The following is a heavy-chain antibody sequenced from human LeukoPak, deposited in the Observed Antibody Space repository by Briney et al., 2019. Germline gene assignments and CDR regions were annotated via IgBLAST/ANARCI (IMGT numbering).Heavy chain of an antibody. Sequence: SETLSLTCTISGDSISGYYWSWIRQPPGKGLEWIGYIYYSGSTYYNPSLKSRVTISVDTSKNQFSLKLSSVTAADTAVYYCARVTALRYFDWLPQAPDYWGQGTLVTVSS. V-gene: IGHV4-59*12. CDR1: GDSISGYY. CDR2: IYYSGST. CDR3: ARVTALRYFDWLPQAPDY. D-gene: IGHD3-9*01. J-gene: IGHJ4*02.